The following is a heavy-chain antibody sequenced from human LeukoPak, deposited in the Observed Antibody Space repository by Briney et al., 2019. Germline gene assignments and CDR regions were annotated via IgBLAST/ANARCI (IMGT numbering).Heavy chain of an antibody. CDR2: IYYSGST. CDR1: GGSVSSGSYY. J-gene: IGHJ4*02. V-gene: IGHV4-61*01. D-gene: IGHD3-22*01. CDR3: ARLTKARYYDSSGRSYYFDY. Sequence: PSETLSLTCTVSGGSVSSGSYYWSWIRQPPGKGLEWIGYIYYSGSTNYNPSLKSRVTISGDTSKNQFSLKLSSVTAADTAVYYCARLTKARYYDSSGRSYYFDYWGQGTLVTVSS.